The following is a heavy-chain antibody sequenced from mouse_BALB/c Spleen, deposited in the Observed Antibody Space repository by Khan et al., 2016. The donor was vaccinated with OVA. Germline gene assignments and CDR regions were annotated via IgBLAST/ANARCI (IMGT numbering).Heavy chain of an antibody. CDR1: GFSLTGYG. J-gene: IGHJ4*01. D-gene: IGHD2-10*01. CDR2: IWGDGST. Sequence: QVRLQQSGPGLVAPSQSLSITCTVSGFSLTGYGVNWVRQPPGKGLEWLGMIWGDGSTDYNSALKSRLSMTKGNSRSQVFLKMNILQTDDTARYYGARACYANYREAMDYWGQGNSVTVSS. CDR3: ARACYANYREAMDY. V-gene: IGHV2-6-7*01.